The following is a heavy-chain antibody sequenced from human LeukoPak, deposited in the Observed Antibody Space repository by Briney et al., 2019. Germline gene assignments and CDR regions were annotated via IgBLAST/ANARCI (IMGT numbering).Heavy chain of an antibody. V-gene: IGHV4-59*01. CDR1: GGAISSYY. J-gene: IGHJ4*02. CDR2: IHSSGST. Sequence: SETLSLTCTVSGGAISSYYWSWVRQPPGRGLEWIGYIHSSGSTNFNTSLKSRVTISEDTSKNQFSLRLTSVTAAHTAVYYCATGSGNYYNRAFDYWGQGTLVTVSS. D-gene: IGHD3-10*01. CDR3: ATGSGNYYNRAFDY.